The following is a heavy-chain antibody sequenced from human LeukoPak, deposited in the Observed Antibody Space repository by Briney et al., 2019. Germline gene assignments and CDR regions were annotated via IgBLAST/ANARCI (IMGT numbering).Heavy chain of an antibody. D-gene: IGHD2-15*01. CDR2: ISSSSSYI. Sequence: GGSLRLSCAASGFTFSSYSMNWVRQAPGKGLEWVSSISSSSSYIYYADSVKGRFTISRDNAKNSPYLQMNSLRAEDTAVYYCARELLDYYYMDVWGKGTTVTVSS. V-gene: IGHV3-21*01. J-gene: IGHJ6*03. CDR3: ARELLDYYYMDV. CDR1: GFTFSSYS.